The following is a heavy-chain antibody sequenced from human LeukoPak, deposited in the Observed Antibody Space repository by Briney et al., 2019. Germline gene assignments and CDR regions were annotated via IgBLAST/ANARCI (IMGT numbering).Heavy chain of an antibody. D-gene: IGHD2-2*01. J-gene: IGHJ3*02. CDR2: INPSGGST. CDR3: ASGGWCSSTSCYADGAFDI. V-gene: IGHV1-46*01. CDR1: GYNFTNYY. Sequence: GASVKVSCKASGYNFTNYYMHWVRQAPGQGLEWRGIINPSGGSTSHAQKFQGRVTMTRDMSTSTVYMELSSLRSEDTAVYYCASGGWCSSTSCYADGAFDIWGQGTMVTVSS.